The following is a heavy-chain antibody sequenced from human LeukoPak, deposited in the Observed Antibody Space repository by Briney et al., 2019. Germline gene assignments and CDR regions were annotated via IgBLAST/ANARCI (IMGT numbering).Heavy chain of an antibody. CDR2: IYDSGST. D-gene: IGHD4-17*01. CDR3: ARVGDYGDYMAYYYGMDV. Sequence: PSETLSLTCTVSGGSISSYYWSWIRRPPGKGLEWIGYIYDSGSTNYNPSLKSRVTISVDTSKNQFSLKLSSVTAADTAVYYCARVGDYGDYMAYYYGMDVWGQGTTVTVSS. V-gene: IGHV4-59*01. CDR1: GGSISSYY. J-gene: IGHJ6*02.